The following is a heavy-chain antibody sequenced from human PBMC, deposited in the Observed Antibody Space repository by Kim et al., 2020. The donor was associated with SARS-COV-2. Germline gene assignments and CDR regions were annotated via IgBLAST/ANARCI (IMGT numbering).Heavy chain of an antibody. V-gene: IGHV3-21*01. CDR2: ISSSSSYI. J-gene: IGHJ6*02. CDR1: GFTFSSYS. Sequence: GGSLRLSCAASGFTFSSYSMNWVRQAPGKGLEWVSSISSSSSYIYYADSVKGRFTISRDNAKNSLYLQMNSLRAEDTAVYYCARDIVVVPAAILAWYYYYGMDVWGQGTTVTVSS. D-gene: IGHD2-2*01. CDR3: ARDIVVVPAAILAWYYYYGMDV.